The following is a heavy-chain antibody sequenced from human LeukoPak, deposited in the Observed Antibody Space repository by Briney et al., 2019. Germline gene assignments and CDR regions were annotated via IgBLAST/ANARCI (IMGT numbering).Heavy chain of an antibody. CDR2: IKQDGSEK. CDR1: GFTFSSYA. Sequence: GGSLRLSCAASGFTFSSYAMSWVRQPPGKGLEWVAKIKQDGSEKYYVVSVKGRFTISRDNAKNSLYLQMNSLRAEDTAVYYCARGPTRANSSDYWGQGARLTVSS. D-gene: IGHD2/OR15-2a*01. CDR3: ARGPTRANSSDY. J-gene: IGHJ4*02. V-gene: IGHV3-7*01.